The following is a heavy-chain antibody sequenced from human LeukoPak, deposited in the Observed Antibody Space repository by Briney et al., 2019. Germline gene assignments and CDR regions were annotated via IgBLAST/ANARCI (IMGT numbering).Heavy chain of an antibody. CDR2: IRYDGSNK. CDR3: AKDEASRIAVAGFFNY. V-gene: IGHV3-30*02. D-gene: IGHD6-19*01. J-gene: IGHJ4*02. Sequence: PGGSLRLSCAASGFTFSSYGMHWVRQAPGKGLEWVAFIRYDGSNKYYADSVKGRFTISRDNSKNTLYLQMNSLRAEDTAVYYCAKDEASRIAVAGFFNYLGQGTLVTVSS. CDR1: GFTFSSYG.